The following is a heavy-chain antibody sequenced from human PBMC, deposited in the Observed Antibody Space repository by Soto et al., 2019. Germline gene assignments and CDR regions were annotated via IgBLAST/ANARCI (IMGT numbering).Heavy chain of an antibody. V-gene: IGHV3-7*01. CDR2: IKQDGSEK. CDR3: ARNRYYYDSSGYYYFDY. Sequence: GGSLRLSCAASGFTFSSYWMSWVRQAPGKGLEWVVNIKQDGSEKYYVDSVKGRFTISRDNAKNSLYLQMNSLRAEDTAVYYCARNRYYYDSSGYYYFDYWGQGTLVTVS. D-gene: IGHD3-22*01. CDR1: GFTFSSYW. J-gene: IGHJ4*02.